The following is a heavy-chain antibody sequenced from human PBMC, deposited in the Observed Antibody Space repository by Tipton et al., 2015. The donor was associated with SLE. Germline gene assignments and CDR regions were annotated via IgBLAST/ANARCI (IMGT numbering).Heavy chain of an antibody. CDR2: INHRGST. D-gene: IGHD3-9*01. Sequence: TLSLTCAVYGGSITSSSYYWAWIRQSPGEGVEWIGEINHRGSTNYNPSLKSRVTISVDTSKNQFSLKVNSVTAADTAVYYCARHWLDDGFDVWGQGTMVTVSS. CDR1: GGSITSSSYY. J-gene: IGHJ3*01. CDR3: ARHWLDDGFDV. V-gene: IGHV4-39*01.